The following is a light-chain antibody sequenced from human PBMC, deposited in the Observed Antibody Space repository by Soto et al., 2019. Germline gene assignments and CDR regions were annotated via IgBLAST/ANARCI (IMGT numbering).Light chain of an antibody. Sequence: QSALTQPPSASGSPGQSVAISCTGTSSDVGDYNYVSWYQQHPGKAPKLMIYDVSKRPSGVPDRFSGSKSGNTASLTVSGLQAEDEADYYCSSYAGTHIVFGTGTKVTVL. J-gene: IGLJ1*01. CDR2: DVS. V-gene: IGLV2-8*01. CDR3: SSYAGTHIV. CDR1: SSDVGDYNY.